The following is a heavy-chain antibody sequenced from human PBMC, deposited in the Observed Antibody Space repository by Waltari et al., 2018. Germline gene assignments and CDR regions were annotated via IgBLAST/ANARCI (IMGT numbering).Heavy chain of an antibody. CDR3: ARDRYDILTGYLPDAFDI. CDR2: IYYSGST. V-gene: IGHV4-59*11. Sequence: QVQLQESGPGLVKPSETLSLTCTVSGGSISSHYWSWIRQPPGKGLEWIGYIYYSGSTNYNPSLKSRVTISVDTSKNQFSLKLSSVTAADTAVYYCARDRYDILTGYLPDAFDIWGQGTMVTVSS. CDR1: GGSISSHY. D-gene: IGHD3-9*01. J-gene: IGHJ3*02.